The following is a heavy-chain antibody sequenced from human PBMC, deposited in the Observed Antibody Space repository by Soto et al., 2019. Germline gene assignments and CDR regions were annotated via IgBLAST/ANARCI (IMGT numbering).Heavy chain of an antibody. J-gene: IGHJ4*02. Sequence: GASVKVSCKASGDTFSSSTISWVRQAPGQGLEWMGRIIPMVDIADYAQKFQGRVTITADKSTITVYMELSSLRSEDTAVYYCAKARILTGYYPPRDFDYWGQGTLVTVSS. CDR3: AKARILTGYYPPRDFDY. D-gene: IGHD3-9*01. V-gene: IGHV1-69*02. CDR1: GDTFSSST. CDR2: IIPMVDIA.